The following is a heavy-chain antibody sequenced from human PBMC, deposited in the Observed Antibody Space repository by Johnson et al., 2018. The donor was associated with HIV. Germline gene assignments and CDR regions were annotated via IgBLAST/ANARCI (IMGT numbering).Heavy chain of an antibody. Sequence: VQLVESGGGLVQPGGSLRLSCAASEFTFSAHYMHWVRQTAGKGLEWVSGIGISGNTNYPGSLKGRFTISRDNSKNTLYLQMNSLRAEDTAVYYCASPEAPYYEILTGYYAAFDILGQGTLVTVSS. CDR1: EFTFSAHY. J-gene: IGHJ3*02. CDR3: ASPEAPYYEILTGYYAAFDI. D-gene: IGHD3-9*01. V-gene: IGHV3-13*01. CDR2: IGISGNT.